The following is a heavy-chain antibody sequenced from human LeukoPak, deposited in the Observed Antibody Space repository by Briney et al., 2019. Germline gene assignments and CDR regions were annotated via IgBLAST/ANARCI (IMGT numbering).Heavy chain of an antibody. D-gene: IGHD2-15*01. J-gene: IGHJ4*02. Sequence: PGGSLRLSCEASGFTFSGYWMHWVRQAPGKGLVWVSRINTDGGNTNYADYVKGRFTISRDNAKDTLYLEMNSLRAEDTAVYYCARELSGSSSRHFDYWGQGTLVTVSS. CDR1: GFTFSGYW. V-gene: IGHV3-74*01. CDR2: INTDGGNT. CDR3: ARELSGSSSRHFDY.